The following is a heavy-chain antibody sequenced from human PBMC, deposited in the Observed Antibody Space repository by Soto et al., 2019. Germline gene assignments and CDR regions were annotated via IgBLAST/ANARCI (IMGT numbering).Heavy chain of an antibody. Sequence: QVQLVQSGAEVKKPGASVKVSCKASGYTFTSYGISWVRQAPGQGLEWMGWISAYNGNTNYAQKLQGRVTMTTDTSTSTAYMELRSLRSDDTAVYYSARDSGRDSSGWFGNYYYGMDVWGQVTTVTVSS. CDR2: ISAYNGNT. D-gene: IGHD6-19*01. V-gene: IGHV1-18*01. CDR3: ARDSGRDSSGWFGNYYYGMDV. CDR1: GYTFTSYG. J-gene: IGHJ6*02.